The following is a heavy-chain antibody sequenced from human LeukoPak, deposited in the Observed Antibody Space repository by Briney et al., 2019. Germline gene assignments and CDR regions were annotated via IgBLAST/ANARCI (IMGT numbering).Heavy chain of an antibody. CDR1: GFTFSSYW. V-gene: IGHV3-74*01. CDR2: INSDGSST. Sequence: GGSLRLSCAASGFTFSSYWMHWVRQAPGKGLVWVSRINSDGSSTSYADSVKGRFTISRDNAKNTLYLQMNSLRAEDTAVYYCARATTYDFWSGYLYCFDYWGQGTLVTVSS. J-gene: IGHJ4*02. D-gene: IGHD3-3*01. CDR3: ARATTYDFWSGYLYCFDY.